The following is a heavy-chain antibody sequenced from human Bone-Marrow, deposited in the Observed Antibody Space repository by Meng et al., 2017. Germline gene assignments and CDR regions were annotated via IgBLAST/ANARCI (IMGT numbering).Heavy chain of an antibody. CDR3: ARVRWELPDY. V-gene: IGHV1-2*06. D-gene: IGHD1-26*01. CDR1: GYTVTGYY. J-gene: IGHJ4*02. Sequence: QVQLVQPWGKGRKPAASSKVSCKASGYTVTGYYMHWVRQAPGQGLEWMGRINPNSGGTNYAQKFQGRVTMTRDTSISTAYMELSRLRSDDTAVYYCARVRWELPDYWGQGTLVTVSS. CDR2: INPNSGGT.